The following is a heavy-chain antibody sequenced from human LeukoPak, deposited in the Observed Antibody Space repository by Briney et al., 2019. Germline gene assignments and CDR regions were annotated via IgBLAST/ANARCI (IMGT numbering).Heavy chain of an antibody. CDR2: IVVGSGNT. J-gene: IGHJ4*02. Sequence: GASVKVSCKASGFTFTSSAMQWMRQARGQRLEWIGWIVVGSGNTNYAQKFQERVTITRDMSTSTAYMELSSLRSEDTAVYYCAAMYNWNYDLGFDYWGQGTLVTVSS. CDR3: AAMYNWNYDLGFDY. CDR1: GFTFTSSA. V-gene: IGHV1-58*02. D-gene: IGHD1-7*01.